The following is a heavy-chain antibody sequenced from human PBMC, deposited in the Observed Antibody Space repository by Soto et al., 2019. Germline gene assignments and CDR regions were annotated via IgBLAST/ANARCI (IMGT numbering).Heavy chain of an antibody. CDR1: GFTFSSYA. CDR3: AKGADYYASGSKDWYFDL. V-gene: IGHV3-23*01. J-gene: IGHJ2*01. CDR2: ISGSGGST. Sequence: EVQLLESGGGLVQPGGSLRLSCAASGFTFSSYAMSWVRQAPGKGLEWVSAISGSGGSTYYADSVKGRFTISRDNSKNTLYLQMNSLRAEDTAVYYCAKGADYYASGSKDWYFDLWGRGTLVTVSS. D-gene: IGHD3-10*01.